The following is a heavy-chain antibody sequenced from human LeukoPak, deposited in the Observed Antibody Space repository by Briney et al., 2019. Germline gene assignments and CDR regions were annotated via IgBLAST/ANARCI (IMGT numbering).Heavy chain of an antibody. J-gene: IGHJ4*02. CDR2: IYYSGST. CDR1: GGSFSSYY. Sequence: PSETLSLTCTVSGGSFSSYYWSWIRQPPGKGLVWIGYIYYSGSTNYNPSLKSRVTMSIDTSKNQFSLKVTSVTAADTAVYYCARVDYDSSGYFDYWGQGTPVTVSP. D-gene: IGHD3-22*01. V-gene: IGHV4-59*01. CDR3: ARVDYDSSGYFDY.